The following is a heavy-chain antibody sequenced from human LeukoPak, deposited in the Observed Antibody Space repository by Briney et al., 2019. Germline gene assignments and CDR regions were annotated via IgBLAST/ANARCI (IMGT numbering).Heavy chain of an antibody. CDR3: ARADSSGYWLFDY. D-gene: IGHD3-22*01. CDR2: IIPIFGTA. Sequence: ASVKVSCKASGGTFSSYAISWVRQAPGQGLEWMGGIIPIFGTANYAQKFQGGVTITADESTSTAYMELSSLRSEDTAVYYCARADSSGYWLFDYWGQGTLVTVSS. J-gene: IGHJ4*02. CDR1: GGTFSSYA. V-gene: IGHV1-69*13.